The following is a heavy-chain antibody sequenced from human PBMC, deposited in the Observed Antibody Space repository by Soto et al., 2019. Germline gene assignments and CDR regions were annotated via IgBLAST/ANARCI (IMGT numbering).Heavy chain of an antibody. CDR3: ARGFLVLRLVPAAYYFDY. J-gene: IGHJ4*02. CDR2: ISAYNGNT. D-gene: IGHD2-2*01. CDR1: GYTFTSYG. Sequence: ASLKVSCKASGYTFTSYGISWVRQAPGQGLEWMGWISAYNGNTNYAQKLQGRVTMTTDTSTSTAYMELRSLRSDDTAVYYCARGFLVLRLVPAAYYFDYWGQGILVTVSS. V-gene: IGHV1-18*01.